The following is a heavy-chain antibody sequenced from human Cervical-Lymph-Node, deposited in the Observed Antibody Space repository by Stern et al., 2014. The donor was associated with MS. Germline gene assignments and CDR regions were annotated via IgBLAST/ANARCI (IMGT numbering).Heavy chain of an antibody. CDR1: GFSLSTSGVG. J-gene: IGHJ4*02. V-gene: IGHV2-5*02. CDR3: AHSPSLELWAHYFDY. CDR2: LYWDDDK. Sequence: QVTLKESGPPLVKPTQTLTLTCTFSGFSLSTSGVGVGWIRQPPGEALEWLALLYWDDDKRYSRSLKSRLPITKDTSKNQVVLTMTNVDPVDTATYYCAHSPSLELWAHYFDYWGQGTLVTVSS. D-gene: IGHD1-7*01.